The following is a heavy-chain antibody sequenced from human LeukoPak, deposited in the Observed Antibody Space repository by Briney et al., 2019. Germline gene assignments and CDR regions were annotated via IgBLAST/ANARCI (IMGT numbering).Heavy chain of an antibody. CDR1: GFTFSDYY. J-gene: IGHJ5*02. CDR2: ISGSGGST. Sequence: GGSLRLSCAASGFTFSDYYMSWIRQAPGKGLEWVSAISGSGGSTYYADSVKGRFTISRDNSKNTPYLQMNSLRAEDTAVYYCATTNPGWFDPWGQGTLVTVSS. V-gene: IGHV3-23*01. CDR3: ATTNPGWFDP.